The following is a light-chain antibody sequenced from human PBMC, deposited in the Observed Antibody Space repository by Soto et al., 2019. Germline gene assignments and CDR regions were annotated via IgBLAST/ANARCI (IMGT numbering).Light chain of an antibody. J-gene: IGKJ1*01. CDR3: QQYGSSPPAWP. CDR1: HSVSSSY. CDR2: GAS. V-gene: IGKV3-20*01. Sequence: EIVVTLSPGTLSFSPGERATLSCRASHSVSSSYLAWYQQKPGQAPRLLIYGASSRATGIPDRFSGSGSGTDFTLTISRLEPEDFAVYYCQQYGSSPPAWPFGQRTKLDIK.